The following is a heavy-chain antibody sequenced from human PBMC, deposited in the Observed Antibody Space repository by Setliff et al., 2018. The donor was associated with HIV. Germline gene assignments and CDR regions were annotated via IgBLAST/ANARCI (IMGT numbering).Heavy chain of an antibody. CDR3: ARRLLRGVRGPPCFDY. V-gene: IGHV4-39*01. CDR1: GGSISSTSYY. CDR2: IYYSGTT. Sequence: SETLSLTCTVSGGSISSTSYYWGWIRQSPGKGLEWIGSIYYSGTTYYNPSLKSRATVSVDTSKNQFSLILTSVTAADTAVYYCARRLLRGVRGPPCFDYWGQGTLVTVSS. J-gene: IGHJ4*02. D-gene: IGHD3-10*01.